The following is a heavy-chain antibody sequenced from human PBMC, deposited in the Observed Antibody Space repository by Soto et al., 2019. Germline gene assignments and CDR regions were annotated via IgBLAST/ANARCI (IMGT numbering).Heavy chain of an antibody. CDR2: IYYSGST. V-gene: IGHV4-39*01. J-gene: IGHJ3*02. CDR1: GGSISSSSYY. CDR3: ARNEGYYYDSSGGAFDI. D-gene: IGHD3-22*01. Sequence: SETLSLTCTVSGGSISSSSYYWGWIRQPPGKGLEWIGSIYYSGSTYYNPSLKSRVTISVDTSKNQFSLKLSSVTAADTAVYYCARNEGYYYDSSGGAFDIWGQGTMVTVSS.